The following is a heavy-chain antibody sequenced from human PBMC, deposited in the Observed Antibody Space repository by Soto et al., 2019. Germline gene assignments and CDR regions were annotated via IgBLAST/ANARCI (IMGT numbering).Heavy chain of an antibody. CDR3: ARTGGGYSYGYISDYYGMDV. CDR1: GYTFTSYA. V-gene: IGHV1-3*01. J-gene: IGHJ6*02. D-gene: IGHD5-18*01. Sequence: VASVKVSCKASGYTFTSYAMHWVRQAPGQRLEWMGWINAGNGNTKYSQKFQGRVTITRDTSASTAYMELCSLRSEDTAVYYCARTGGGYSYGYISDYYGMDVWGQGTTVTVSS. CDR2: INAGNGNT.